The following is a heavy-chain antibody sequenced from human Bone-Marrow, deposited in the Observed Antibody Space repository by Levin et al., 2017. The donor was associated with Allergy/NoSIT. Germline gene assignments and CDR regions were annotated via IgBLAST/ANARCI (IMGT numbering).Heavy chain of an antibody. D-gene: IGHD3-10*01. Sequence: GESLKISCAASGFTFSSYAMSWVRQAPGKGLEWVSAISGSGGSTYYADSVKGRFTISRDNSKNTLYLQMNSLRAEDTAVYYCAKERLVTMVRGVLHYFDYWGQGTLVTVSS. V-gene: IGHV3-23*01. CDR1: GFTFSSYA. CDR2: ISGSGGST. CDR3: AKERLVTMVRGVLHYFDY. J-gene: IGHJ4*02.